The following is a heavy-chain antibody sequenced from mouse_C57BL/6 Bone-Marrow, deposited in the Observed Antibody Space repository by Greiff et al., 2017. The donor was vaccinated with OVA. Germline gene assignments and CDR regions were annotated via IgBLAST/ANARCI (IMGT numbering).Heavy chain of an antibody. D-gene: IGHD1-1*01. CDR1: GYTFTSYW. CDR3: ARGDYVRR. J-gene: IGHJ2*01. CDR2: ICPGSGST. V-gene: IGHV1-55*01. Sequence: QVQLQQSGAELVKPGASVKMSCKASGYTFTSYWITWVKQRPGQGLEWIGDICPGSGSTNYNEKFKSKATLTVDTSSSTAYMQLRSLTSEDSAVYYCARGDYVRRWGKGTTLTVSS.